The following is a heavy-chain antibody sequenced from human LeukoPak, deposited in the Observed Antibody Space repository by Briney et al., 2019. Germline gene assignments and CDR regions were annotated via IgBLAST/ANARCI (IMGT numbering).Heavy chain of an antibody. CDR1: GYTCTSYY. CDR2: INPSGGST. CDR3: ARDRYVDTAMGTAFDY. Sequence: ASVKVSCKASGYTCTSYYMHWVRQAPGQGLEWMGIINPSGGSTSYAQKFQGRVTMARDTSTSTVYMELSSLRSEDTAVYYCARDRYVDTAMGTAFDYWGQGTLVTVSS. V-gene: IGHV1-46*01. D-gene: IGHD5-18*01. J-gene: IGHJ4*02.